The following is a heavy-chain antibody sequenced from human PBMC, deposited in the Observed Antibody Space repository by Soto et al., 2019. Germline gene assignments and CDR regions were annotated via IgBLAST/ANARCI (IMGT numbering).Heavy chain of an antibody. D-gene: IGHD2-2*02. V-gene: IGHV1-3*01. Sequence: ASVKVSCKASGYTFTSHAMHWVRQSPGHRLEWLGWIISVNDKTLYSPKFQGRLAITRDTSANTAYMDLYSLRSEDSAVYYCARGRRACTVNNCYTDFDFWGQGSLVTVSS. CDR3: ARGRRACTVNNCYTDFDF. CDR2: IISVNDKT. CDR1: GYTFTSHA. J-gene: IGHJ4*02.